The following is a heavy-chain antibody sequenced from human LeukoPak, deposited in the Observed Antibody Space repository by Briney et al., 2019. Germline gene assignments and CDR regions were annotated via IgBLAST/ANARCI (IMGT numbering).Heavy chain of an antibody. D-gene: IGHD3-22*01. J-gene: IGHJ5*02. V-gene: IGHV4-61*02. Sequence: SQTLSLTCTVSGGSISSGSYYWSWIRQPAGKGLEWIGRIYTSGSTNYNPSLKSRVTISVDTSKNQFSLKLSSVTAADTAVYYCARAGYYEGWFDTWGQGTLVTVSS. CDR2: IYTSGST. CDR1: GGSISSGSYY. CDR3: ARAGYYEGWFDT.